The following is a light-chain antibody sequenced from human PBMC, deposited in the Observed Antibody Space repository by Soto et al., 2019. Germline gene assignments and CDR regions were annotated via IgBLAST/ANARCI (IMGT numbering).Light chain of an antibody. CDR1: SSDVGGYNY. J-gene: IGLJ3*02. Sequence: QSALTQPASVSGSPGQSITISCTGTSSDVGGYNYVSWYQQHPGQVPKLTIYEVTNRPSGVSSRFSGSKSGNTASLTISGLQSEDDADYYCSSYTNSDTWVFGGGTKLTVL. CDR2: EVT. V-gene: IGLV2-14*01. CDR3: SSYTNSDTWV.